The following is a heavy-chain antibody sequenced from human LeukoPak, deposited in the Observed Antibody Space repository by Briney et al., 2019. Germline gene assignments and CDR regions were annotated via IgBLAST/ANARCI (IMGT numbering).Heavy chain of an antibody. V-gene: IGHV3-7*03. CDR2: IKQDGSEK. Sequence: GGSLRLSCAASGFTFSSYAMSWVRQAPGKGLEWVANIKQDGSEKYYVDSVKGRFTISRDNAKNSLYLQMNSLRAEDTALYYCARRRDILTGRGAFDIWGQGTMVTVSS. CDR1: GFTFSSYA. J-gene: IGHJ3*02. D-gene: IGHD3-9*01. CDR3: ARRRDILTGRGAFDI.